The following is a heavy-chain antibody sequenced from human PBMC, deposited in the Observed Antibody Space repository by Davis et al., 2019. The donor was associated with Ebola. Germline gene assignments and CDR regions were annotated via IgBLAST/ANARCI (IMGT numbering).Heavy chain of an antibody. CDR3: ARAGRRYLSDY. CDR1: GGTFNSYA. D-gene: IGHD1-14*01. V-gene: IGHV1-69*13. J-gene: IGHJ4*02. CDR2: IIPIFGTA. Sequence: ASSVTVSCKASGGTFNSYAISWVRQAPGQGLEWMGGIIPIFGTANYAQKFQGRGTITADESTSTAYMGLSSLRSEDTAVYYCARAGRRYLSDYWGQGTLVTVSS.